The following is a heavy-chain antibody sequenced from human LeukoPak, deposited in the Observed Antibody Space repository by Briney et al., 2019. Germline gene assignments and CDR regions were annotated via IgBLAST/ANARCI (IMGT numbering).Heavy chain of an antibody. CDR3: ARTSYCSSTSCHEGDY. Sequence: GESRKISCKGSGYSFTSYWIGWVGQMPGKGLEGMGIIYPGDSDTRYSPSFQGQVTISADKSISTAYLQWSSLKASDTAMYYCARTSYCSSTSCHEGDYWGQGTLVTVSS. J-gene: IGHJ4*02. CDR1: GYSFTSYW. D-gene: IGHD2-2*01. CDR2: IYPGDSDT. V-gene: IGHV5-51*01.